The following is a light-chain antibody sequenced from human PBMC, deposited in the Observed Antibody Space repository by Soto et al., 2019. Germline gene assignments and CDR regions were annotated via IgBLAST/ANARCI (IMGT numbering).Light chain of an antibody. CDR1: QSVDRY. CDR2: DAY. J-gene: IGKJ2*02. CDR3: QQRAKWPST. Sequence: EVVLTQSPDTLSLSPGATATLSCRASQSVDRYVAWYQPKVGQAPRLRIYDAYTRATGLGARFAGSGSATDFSLTITSLEPEDFAVYYCQQRAKWPSTFGPGTKVEMK. V-gene: IGKV3-11*01.